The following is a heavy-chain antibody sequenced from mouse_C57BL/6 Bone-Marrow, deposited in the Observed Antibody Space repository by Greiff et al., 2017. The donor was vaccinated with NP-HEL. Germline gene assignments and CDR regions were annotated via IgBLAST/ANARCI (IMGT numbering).Heavy chain of an antibody. CDR1: GYTFTDYY. CDR3: ARLSYYGSSYFDY. J-gene: IGHJ2*01. Sequence: VKLMESGPELVKPGASVKISCKASGYTFTDYYINWVKQRPGQGLEWIGWIFPGSGSTYYNEKFKGKATLTVDKSSSTAYMLLSSLTSEDSAVYFCARLSYYGSSYFDYWGQGTTLTVSS. CDR2: IFPGSGST. V-gene: IGHV1-75*01. D-gene: IGHD1-1*01.